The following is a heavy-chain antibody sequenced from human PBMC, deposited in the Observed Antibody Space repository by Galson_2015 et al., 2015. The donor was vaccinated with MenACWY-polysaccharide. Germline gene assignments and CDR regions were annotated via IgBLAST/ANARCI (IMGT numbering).Heavy chain of an antibody. CDR1: GYNFTSYD. CDR2: MNPNSGNT. Sequence: SVKVSCKASGYNFTSYDINWVRQAPGQGLEWMGWMNPNSGNTGYAQTFQGRVTMTSSSAMSTAFMELSSLRSEDTAVYYCARIIARKYTFADSWGQGTLVTVSS. V-gene: IGHV1-8*01. CDR3: ARIIARKYTFADS. D-gene: IGHD2-21*01. J-gene: IGHJ4*02.